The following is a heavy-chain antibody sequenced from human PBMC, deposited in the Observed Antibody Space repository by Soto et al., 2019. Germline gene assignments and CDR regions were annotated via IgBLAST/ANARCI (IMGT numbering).Heavy chain of an antibody. CDR1: GGSISSSSYY. CDR2: IYYSGST. CDR3: ARGKYSGYEVWFDP. J-gene: IGHJ5*02. D-gene: IGHD5-12*01. Sequence: SETLSLTCTVSGGSISSSSYYWGWIRQPPGKGLEWIGSIYYSGSTYYNPSLKSRVTISVDTSKNQFSLKLSSVTAADTAVYYCARGKYSGYEVWFDPWGQGTLVTVSS. V-gene: IGHV4-39*07.